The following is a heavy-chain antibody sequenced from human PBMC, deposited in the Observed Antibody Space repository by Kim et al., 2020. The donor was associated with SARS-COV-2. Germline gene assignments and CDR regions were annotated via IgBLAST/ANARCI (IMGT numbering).Heavy chain of an antibody. Sequence: SETLSLTCTVSGGSISSYYWSWIRQPPGKGLEWIGYIYYSGSTNYNPSLKSRVTISVDTSKNQFSLKLSSVTAADTAVYYCARDLLAAAGGIHWRGSYGMDVWGQGTTVTVSS. J-gene: IGHJ6*02. V-gene: IGHV4-59*13. CDR1: GGSISSYY. D-gene: IGHD6-13*01. CDR3: ARDLLAAAGGIHWRGSYGMDV. CDR2: IYYSGST.